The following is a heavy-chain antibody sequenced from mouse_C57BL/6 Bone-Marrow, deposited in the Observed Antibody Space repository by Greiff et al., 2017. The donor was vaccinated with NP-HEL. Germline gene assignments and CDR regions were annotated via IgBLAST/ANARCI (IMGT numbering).Heavy chain of an antibody. J-gene: IGHJ1*03. Sequence: VQLQQSGTVLARPGASVKMSCKTSGYTFTSYWMHWVKQRPGQGLEWIGAIYPGNSDTSYNQKFKGKAKLTAVTSASTAYVELSSLTNEDSAVYYCTKTDSYPYFEVWGTGTTVTVSS. V-gene: IGHV1-5*01. CDR2: IYPGNSDT. CDR3: TKTDSYPYFEV. D-gene: IGHD2-12*01. CDR1: GYTFTSYW.